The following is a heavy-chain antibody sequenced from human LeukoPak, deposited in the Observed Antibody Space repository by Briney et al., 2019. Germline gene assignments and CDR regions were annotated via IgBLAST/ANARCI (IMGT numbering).Heavy chain of an antibody. Sequence: QPGGSLRLSCAASGFTFSSYAMSWVRQAPGKGLEWVSAISGSGGSTYYADSVKGRFTISRDNSKNTLYLQMNSLRAEDTAVYYCAKTGLIAAAGTWWFDPWGQGTLVTASS. CDR2: ISGSGGST. CDR1: GFTFSSYA. V-gene: IGHV3-23*01. CDR3: AKTGLIAAAGTWWFDP. D-gene: IGHD6-13*01. J-gene: IGHJ5*02.